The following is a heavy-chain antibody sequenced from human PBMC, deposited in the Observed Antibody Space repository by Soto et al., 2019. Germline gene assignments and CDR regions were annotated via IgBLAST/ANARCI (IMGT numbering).Heavy chain of an antibody. Sequence: GGSLRLSCETSGFTFKNFAMSWVRQAPGKGLEWVAVISYDGNNKYYADSVKGRFTISRDNSKNTLYLQMSSLRAEDTAVYYCAKSVYNWNDGFFDYWGQGTLVTVSS. V-gene: IGHV3-30*18. CDR3: AKSVYNWNDGFFDY. CDR1: GFTFKNFA. J-gene: IGHJ4*02. D-gene: IGHD1-1*01. CDR2: ISYDGNNK.